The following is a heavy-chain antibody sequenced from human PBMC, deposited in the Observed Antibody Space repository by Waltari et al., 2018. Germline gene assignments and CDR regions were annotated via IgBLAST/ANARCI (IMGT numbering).Heavy chain of an antibody. D-gene: IGHD6-13*01. CDR3: AKDGGSSWYDSDWFDP. CDR2: ISWNSGSI. V-gene: IGHV3-9*01. Sequence: EVQLVESGGGLVQPGRSLRLSCAASGFTFDDYAMHWVRQAPGKGLEWVSGISWNSGSIGDADSVKGRFTISRDNAKNSLYLQMNSLRAEDTALYYCAKDGGSSWYDSDWFDPWGQGTLVTVSS. J-gene: IGHJ5*02. CDR1: GFTFDDYA.